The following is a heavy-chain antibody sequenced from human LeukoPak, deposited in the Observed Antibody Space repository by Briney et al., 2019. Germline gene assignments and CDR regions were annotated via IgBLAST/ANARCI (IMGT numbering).Heavy chain of an antibody. Sequence: GGSLRLSCAASGFTFSSYAMSWVRQAPGKGLEWASAISGSGGSTYYADSVKGRFTISRDNSKNTLYLQMNSLRAEDTAVYYCAKDSKGYYYDSSGYNFDYWGQGTLVTVSS. J-gene: IGHJ4*02. CDR1: GFTFSSYA. V-gene: IGHV3-23*01. CDR2: ISGSGGST. D-gene: IGHD3-22*01. CDR3: AKDSKGYYYDSSGYNFDY.